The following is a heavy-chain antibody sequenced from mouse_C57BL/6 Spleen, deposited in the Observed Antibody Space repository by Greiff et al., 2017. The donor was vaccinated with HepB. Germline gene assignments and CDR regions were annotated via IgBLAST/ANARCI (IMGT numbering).Heavy chain of an antibody. CDR2: SGVAGST. CDR1: GFSLTSYG. V-gene: IGHV2-2*01. D-gene: IGHD2-2*01. Sequence: QVQLQQSGPGLVQPSQSLSITCTVSGFSLTSYGVHWVRQSPGKGLEWLGVSGVAGSTDYNAAFISRLSISKDNSKSQVFFKMNSLQADDTAIYYCASYYGYDDGYYFDYWGQGTTLTVSS. CDR3: ASYYGYDDGYYFDY. J-gene: IGHJ2*01.